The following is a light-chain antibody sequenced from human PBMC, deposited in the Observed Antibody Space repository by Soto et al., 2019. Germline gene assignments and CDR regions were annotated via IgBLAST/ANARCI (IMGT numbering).Light chain of an antibody. CDR3: QQYGSSPPYT. CDR1: RSFASSY. CDR2: SAP. V-gene: IGKV3-20*01. J-gene: IGKJ2*01. Sequence: EIVLTQSPGTLSLSPGERATLSCRASRSFASSYLGWYQQKPGQAPRLLIYSAPSRATGIPDRFSGSGSGTYFALTTSRLEPEDSAVYYGQQYGSSPPYTFGQGTKLEI.